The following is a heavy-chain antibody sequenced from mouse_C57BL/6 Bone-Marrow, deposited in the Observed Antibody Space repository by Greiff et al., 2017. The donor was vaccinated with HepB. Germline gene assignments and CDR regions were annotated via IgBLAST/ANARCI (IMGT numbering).Heavy chain of an antibody. CDR3: AKKVAYYGGGFAY. CDR1: GFSLTSYG. Sequence: VQLQQSGPGLVQPSQSLSITCTVSGFSLTSYGVHWVRQSPGKGLAWLGVIWRGGSTDYNAAFMSRLSITKYNYKSQVFFKMNSQPADDTARYYCAKKVAYYGGGFAYWGQGTLVTVSA. J-gene: IGHJ3*01. V-gene: IGHV2-5*01. CDR2: IWRGGST. D-gene: IGHD1-1*01.